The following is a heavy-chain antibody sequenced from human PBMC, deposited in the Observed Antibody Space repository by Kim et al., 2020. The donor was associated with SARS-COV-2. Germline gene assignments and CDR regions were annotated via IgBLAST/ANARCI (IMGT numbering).Heavy chain of an antibody. D-gene: IGHD3-22*01. Sequence: AQKFQGRVTMTRDTSTSTVYMELSSLRSEDTAVYYCARDSNYYDSSGLDYWGQGTLVTVSS. CDR3: ARDSNYYDSSGLDY. V-gene: IGHV1-46*01. J-gene: IGHJ4*02.